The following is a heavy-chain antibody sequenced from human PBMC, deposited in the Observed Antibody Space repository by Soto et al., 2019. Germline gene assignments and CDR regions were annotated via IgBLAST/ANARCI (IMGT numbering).Heavy chain of an antibody. CDR1: GGTFSNHL. CDR3: ASGSLYGPGSYPVDY. CDR2: IIPLFGIL. Sequence: QVQLVQSGAEVKKPGSSVNVSCKASGGTFSNHLISWVRLAPGQGLEWMGTIIPLFGILNYAQKLQGRVTISADKSTSTAYMELSSLRSDDTTVYYCASGSLYGPGSYPVDYWGQGTLVTVSS. J-gene: IGHJ4*01. D-gene: IGHD3-10*01. V-gene: IGHV1-69*02.